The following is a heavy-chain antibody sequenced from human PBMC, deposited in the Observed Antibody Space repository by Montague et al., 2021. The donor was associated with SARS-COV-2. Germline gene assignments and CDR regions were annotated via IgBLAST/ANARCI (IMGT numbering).Heavy chain of an antibody. CDR3: ARKGSGRSDLAY. CDR2: IYHTGST. Sequence: SETLSLTCVVSGDSISTVNWWTWVRLPPGKGLEGVGEIYHTGSTNYKPPPKRGVSTSVDKSWNQSLLRLTSVTAADTAFYYCARKGSGRSDLAYWGQGTLVTVSS. CDR1: GDSISTVNW. D-gene: IGHD1-26*01. J-gene: IGHJ4*02. V-gene: IGHV4-4*02.